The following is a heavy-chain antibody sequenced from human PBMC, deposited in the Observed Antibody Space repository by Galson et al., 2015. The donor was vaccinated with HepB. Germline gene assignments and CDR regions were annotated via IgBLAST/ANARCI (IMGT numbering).Heavy chain of an antibody. CDR1: GYTFTSYG. V-gene: IGHV1-18*01. D-gene: IGHD6-6*01. Sequence: SVKVSCKASGYTFTSYGISWVRQAPGQGLEWMGWISAYNGNTNYAQKLQGRVTMTTDTSTSTAYMELRSLRSDDTAVYYCAREGSRIAAYNWFDPWGQGTLVTVSS. CDR2: ISAYNGNT. CDR3: AREGSRIAAYNWFDP. J-gene: IGHJ5*02.